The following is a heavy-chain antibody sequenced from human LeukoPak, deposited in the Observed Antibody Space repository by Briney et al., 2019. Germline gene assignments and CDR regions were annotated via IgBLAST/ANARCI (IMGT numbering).Heavy chain of an antibody. V-gene: IGHV3-21*01. Sequence: GSLRLSCAASGFTFSSYSMNWVRQAPGKGLDGVSSISRSSSYIYYADSVKGRFTISRDNAKNSLYLQMNSLRAEDTAVYYCARLGGDRGSYYRGYWGQGTLVTVSS. CDR2: ISRSSSYI. CDR1: GFTFSSYS. D-gene: IGHD1-26*01. J-gene: IGHJ4*02. CDR3: ARLGGDRGSYYRGY.